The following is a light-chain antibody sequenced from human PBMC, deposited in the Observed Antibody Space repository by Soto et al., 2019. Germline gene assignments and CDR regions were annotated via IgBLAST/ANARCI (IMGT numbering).Light chain of an antibody. Sequence: DIQMTQSPSSLSASVGDRVTITCRASQGISNYLAWYQQKPGKVPKLLIYAASTLQSGVPSRFXXXXXXXXXXXTISSLQPEDVATYYCQKYNSALLTFGGGTKVEIK. J-gene: IGKJ4*01. V-gene: IGKV1-27*01. CDR2: AAS. CDR3: QKYNSALLT. CDR1: QGISNY.